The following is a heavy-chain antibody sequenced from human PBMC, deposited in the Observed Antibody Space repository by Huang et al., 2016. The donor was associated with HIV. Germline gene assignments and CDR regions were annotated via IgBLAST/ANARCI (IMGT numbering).Heavy chain of an antibody. CDR2: IDWDDDK. J-gene: IGHJ4*02. V-gene: IGHV2-70*01. D-gene: IGHD1-20*01. Sequence: QVTLRESGPALVKPTQTLTLTCTFSVFSLSTSGMCVSWIRQPPGKALEWLALIDWDDDKYYSTSLKTRRTISKDTSKNQVVLTMTNMDPVDTATFYCARSTYNWSDLTHTYYFDYWGQGTLVTVSS. CDR3: ARSTYNWSDLTHTYYFDY. CDR1: VFSLSTSGMC.